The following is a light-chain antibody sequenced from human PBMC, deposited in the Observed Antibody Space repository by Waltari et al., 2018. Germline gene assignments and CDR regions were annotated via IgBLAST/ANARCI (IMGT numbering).Light chain of an antibody. J-gene: IGKJ1*01. CDR2: AAS. CDR1: QDITSW. CDR3: QQYDDFPPT. Sequence: DIQMTQSPSSLSASVGDKVTITCHVGQDITSWLAWYQQKPGKAPQALIYAASTLHSGVPLRFSGSGSGTDYTLTISSLQPEDFATYYCQQYDDFPPTFGQGTKVEF. V-gene: IGKV1D-16*01.